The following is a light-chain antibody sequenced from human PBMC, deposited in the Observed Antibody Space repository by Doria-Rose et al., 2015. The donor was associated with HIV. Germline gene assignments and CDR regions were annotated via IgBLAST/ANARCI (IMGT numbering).Light chain of an antibody. CDR1: QSPLYTSKNY. J-gene: IGKJ3*01. V-gene: IGKV4-1*01. CDR2: WAS. CDR3: QQYYDTPS. Sequence: VLTQSPESLGTSLGERATLNCKSNQSPLYTSKNYLAWYQQKPGQPPKLLIYWASTRQSGVPARFSGSGSGTDFTLTISSLEAEDVAVYYCQQYYDTPSFGPGTTVDIK.